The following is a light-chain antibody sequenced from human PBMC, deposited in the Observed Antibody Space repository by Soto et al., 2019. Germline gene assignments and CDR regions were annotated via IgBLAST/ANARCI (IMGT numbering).Light chain of an antibody. V-gene: IGKV1D-12*01. Sequence: DIQMTQSPSSVSASVGDRVTITCRASQAISTWLAWYQQKPGKAPKLLIYAASNLQTGVPSRFSGSGAGTDFTLTISRLQPEDFATHYGQQANSFRRTFGQGTKVEIK. CDR1: QAISTW. CDR3: QQANSFRRT. CDR2: AAS. J-gene: IGKJ1*01.